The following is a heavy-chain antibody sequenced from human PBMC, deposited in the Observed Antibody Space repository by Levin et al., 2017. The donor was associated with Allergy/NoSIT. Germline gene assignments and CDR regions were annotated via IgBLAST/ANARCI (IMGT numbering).Heavy chain of an antibody. CDR1: GFTFSSYG. Sequence: WGSLRLSCATSGFTFSSYGMHWVRQAPDKGLEWVAGLWYDGSNKNYADSVKGRFTISRDNSKNTLDLQMNSLRVEDTALYYCARSRDGYNHGLGYGGQGTLVTVSS. V-gene: IGHV3-33*01. CDR2: LWYDGSNK. J-gene: IGHJ4*02. D-gene: IGHD5-24*01. CDR3: ARSRDGYNHGLGY.